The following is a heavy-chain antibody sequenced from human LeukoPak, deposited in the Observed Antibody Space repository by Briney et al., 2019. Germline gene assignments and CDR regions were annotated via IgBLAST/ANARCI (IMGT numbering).Heavy chain of an antibody. CDR2: IYWDGDR. CDR1: GFSLGTSGMG. D-gene: IGHD5-24*01. V-gene: IGHV2-5*02. CDR3: AHGRWVQLACYFAN. J-gene: IGHJ4*02. Sequence: SGPTLVRPTQTLTLTCTFSGFSLGTSGMGVGWIRQPPGKALEWLALIYWDGDRRYSPSRKTRLTITKDTSKHQVVLTMTDMDPVDTATYCCAHGRWVQLACYFANWGEGALVTVSS.